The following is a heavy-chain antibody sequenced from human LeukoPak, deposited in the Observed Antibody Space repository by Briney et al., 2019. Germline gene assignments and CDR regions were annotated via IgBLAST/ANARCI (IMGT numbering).Heavy chain of an antibody. CDR2: INHSGST. Sequence: SETLSLTCAVYGGSFSGYYWSWIRQPPGKGLEWIGEINHSGSTNYNPSLKSRVTISVDTSKNQSSLKLSSVTAADTAVYYCARRNWNDGIDYWGQGTLVTVSS. CDR3: ARRNWNDGIDY. J-gene: IGHJ4*02. D-gene: IGHD1-1*01. CDR1: GGSFSGYY. V-gene: IGHV4-34*01.